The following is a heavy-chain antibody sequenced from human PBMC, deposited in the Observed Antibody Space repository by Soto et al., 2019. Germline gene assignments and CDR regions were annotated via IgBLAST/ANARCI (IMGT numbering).Heavy chain of an antibody. CDR3: AREGISGGYDFWSGPDDAFDI. J-gene: IGHJ3*02. D-gene: IGHD3-3*01. CDR1: GGTFSSYP. CDR2: IIPIFGTE. V-gene: IGHV1-69*13. Sequence: SVKVSCKASGGTFSSYPISGVRQAPGQGLEWMGGIIPIFGTENYAQKFQGRVTITADESTSTAYMELSSLRSEDTAVYYCAREGISGGYDFWSGPDDAFDIWGQGTMVTVSS.